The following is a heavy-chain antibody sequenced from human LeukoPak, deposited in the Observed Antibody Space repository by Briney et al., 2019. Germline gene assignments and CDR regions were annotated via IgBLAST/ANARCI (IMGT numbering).Heavy chain of an antibody. CDR1: GFTFSSYG. CDR3: AKMRFFYNWFDP. J-gene: IGHJ5*02. CDR2: ISYDGSNK. Sequence: PGRSPRLSCAASGFTFSSYGMHWVRQAPGKGLEWVAVISYDGSNKYYADSVKGRFTISRDNSKNTLYLQMNSLRAEDTAVYYCAKMRFFYNWFDPWGQGTLVTVSS. D-gene: IGHD5-24*01. V-gene: IGHV3-30*18.